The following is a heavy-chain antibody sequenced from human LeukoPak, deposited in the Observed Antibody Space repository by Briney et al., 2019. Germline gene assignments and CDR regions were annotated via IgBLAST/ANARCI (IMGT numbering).Heavy chain of an antibody. CDR2: ISYDGSNK. J-gene: IGHJ4*02. CDR3: AREGSGSYCDYFDY. D-gene: IGHD1-26*01. CDR1: GFTFSSYA. V-gene: IGHV3-30-3*01. Sequence: GGSLRLSCAASGFTFSSYAMHWVRQAPGKGLEWVAVISYDGSNKYYADSVKGRLTISRDNSKNTLYLQMNSLRAEDTAVYYCAREGSGSYCDYFDYWGQGTLVTVSS.